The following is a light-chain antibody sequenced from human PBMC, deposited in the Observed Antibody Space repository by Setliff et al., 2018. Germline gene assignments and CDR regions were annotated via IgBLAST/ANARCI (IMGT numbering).Light chain of an antibody. CDR3: TAYTSGTTYV. Sequence: QPALAQPAAVSGSPGQSIAISCAGSNSDVGGYNYVSWYQQHPGKAPKLIIYGVSNRPSGVSSRFSGSKSGNTASLTISGLQTEDEADYYCTAYTSGTTYVFGTGTKVTVL. CDR1: NSDVGGYNY. CDR2: GVS. V-gene: IGLV2-14*03. J-gene: IGLJ1*01.